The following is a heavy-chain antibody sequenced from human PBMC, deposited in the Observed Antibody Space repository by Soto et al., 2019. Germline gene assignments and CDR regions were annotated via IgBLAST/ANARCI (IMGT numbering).Heavy chain of an antibody. CDR1: GDTFNNYV. CDR3: AREGTSTSTGMDY. J-gene: IGHJ4*02. Sequence: QVQVVQSGAEVRKPGSSVTVSCETSGDTFNNYVINWVRQAPGQGPEWMGRIIPIVGKTIYAQRFQGRVTITADKATTTVYMDLSSLRIDDTAVYFCAREGTSTSTGMDYWGQGSLVTVSS. CDR2: IIPIVGKT. V-gene: IGHV1-69*04. D-gene: IGHD2-2*01.